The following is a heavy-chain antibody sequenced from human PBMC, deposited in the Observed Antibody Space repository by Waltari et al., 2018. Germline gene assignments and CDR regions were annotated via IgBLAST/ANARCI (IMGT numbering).Heavy chain of an antibody. CDR3: ARDSTWDISGRTWHFDY. CDR1: GFSHRHSR. D-gene: IGHD6-25*01. J-gene: IGHJ4*02. Sequence: EVQLVESGGVSVHPGESLRLSCAAAGFSHRHSRLTWVRQAPGKGLEWVANINEDGSEKYYVDSVKGRFTISRDNAESSLFLEMNSLRVEDTAVYYCARDSTWDISGRTWHFDYWGQGALVTVSS. CDR2: INEDGSEK. V-gene: IGHV3-7*01.